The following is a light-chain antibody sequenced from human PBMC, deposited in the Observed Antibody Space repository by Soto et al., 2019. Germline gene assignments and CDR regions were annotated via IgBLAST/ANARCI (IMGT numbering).Light chain of an antibody. J-gene: IGLJ1*01. CDR2: EVS. CDR3: SSYTSSSTYV. V-gene: IGLV2-14*01. Sequence: QSALAQPASVSGSPGQSITISCTGTSXDVGAYDAVSWYQQHPGKAPQLMIYEVSNRPSGVSNRFSGSKSGNTASLTISGLQAEDEADYYCSSYTSSSTYVFGTGTKVTVL. CDR1: SXDVGAYDA.